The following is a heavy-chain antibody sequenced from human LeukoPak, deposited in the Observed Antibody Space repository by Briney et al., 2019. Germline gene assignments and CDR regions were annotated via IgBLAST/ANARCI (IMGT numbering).Heavy chain of an antibody. CDR2: IYYSGST. Sequence: PSETLSLTCTVSGGSISSSSYYWGWIRQPPGKGLEWIGSIYYSGSTYYNPSLKSRVTISVDTSKNQFSLKLSSVTAADTAVYYCAGQATVGRTGGLFDYWGQGTLVTVSS. J-gene: IGHJ4*02. CDR1: GGSISSSSYY. CDR3: AGQATVGRTGGLFDY. D-gene: IGHD3-10*01. V-gene: IGHV4-39*01.